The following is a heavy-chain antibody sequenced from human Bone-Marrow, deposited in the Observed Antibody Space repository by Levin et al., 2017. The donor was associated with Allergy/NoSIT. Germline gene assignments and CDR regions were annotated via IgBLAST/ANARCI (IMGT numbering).Heavy chain of an antibody. CDR2: SYIGGTS. Sequence: NASETLSLTCTVSGVSLPNTTFFWGWVRQPPGKGLEWLASSYIGGTSYDNPSLQSRVTLSEDRYKNQFSLNLRSVTAADTALYYCVQSRDSSSPLDSWGQGILVTVSS. D-gene: IGHD6-13*01. V-gene: IGHV4-39*01. J-gene: IGHJ4*02. CDR3: VQSRDSSSPLDS. CDR1: GVSLPNTTFF.